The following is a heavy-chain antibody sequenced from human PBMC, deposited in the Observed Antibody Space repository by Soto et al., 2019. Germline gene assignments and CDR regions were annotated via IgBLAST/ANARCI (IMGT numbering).Heavy chain of an antibody. CDR2: IIPIFGTT. J-gene: IGHJ4*02. CDR1: GDIFSGYS. D-gene: IGHD5-12*01. CDR3: ARDPGSGYDPGDY. V-gene: IGHV1-69*14. Sequence: QVQLVQSGAEVKKPGSSVKVSCKTSGDIFSGYSISWVRQAPGQGLEWMGGIIPIFGTTNYAQRFHGRVTITADKSTSTVYMELYSLKSEDTAVYYCARDPGSGYDPGDYSGQGTLVTVSS.